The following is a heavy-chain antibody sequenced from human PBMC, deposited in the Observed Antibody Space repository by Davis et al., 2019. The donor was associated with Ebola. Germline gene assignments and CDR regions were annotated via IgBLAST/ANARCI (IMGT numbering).Heavy chain of an antibody. D-gene: IGHD3-9*01. CDR3: ARLRYFDWLPTTDYGMDV. V-gene: IGHV1-69*02. Sequence: AASVKVSCKASGYTFTSYYMHWVRQAPGQGLEWMGRIIPILGIANYAQKFQGRVTITADKSTSTAYMELSSLRSEDTAVYYCARLRYFDWLPTTDYGMDVWGQGTTVTVSS. J-gene: IGHJ6*02. CDR2: IIPILGIA. CDR1: GYTFTSYY.